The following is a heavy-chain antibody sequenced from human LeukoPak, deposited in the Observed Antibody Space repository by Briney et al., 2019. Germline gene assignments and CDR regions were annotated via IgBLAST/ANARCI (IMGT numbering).Heavy chain of an antibody. CDR3: AKPWGYYGSGSSTDYYYMDV. J-gene: IGHJ6*03. CDR2: ISSSSSYI. CDR1: GFNYSSYT. V-gene: IGHV3-21*04. D-gene: IGHD3-10*01. Sequence: GGSLRLSCAASGFNYSSYTMNWVRQAPGKGLEWVSSISSSSSYIYYADSVKGRFTISRDNAKNSLYLQMNSLRAEDTAVYYCAKPWGYYGSGSSTDYYYMDVWGKGTTVTVSS.